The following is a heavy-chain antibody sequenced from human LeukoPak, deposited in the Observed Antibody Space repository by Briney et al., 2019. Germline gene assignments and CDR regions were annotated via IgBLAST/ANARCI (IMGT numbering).Heavy chain of an antibody. Sequence: ASVKVSCKASGYTFTSYGISWVRHAPGQGLEWMGWISASNGNTDYAQKFQGRVTTTSDTTTTTAYMELKSRGSGGTAVYYCATGTSYSWYDTFGDYWGQGTLVTVSS. V-gene: IGHV1-18*01. J-gene: IGHJ4*02. CDR1: GYTFTSYG. CDR2: ISASNGNT. D-gene: IGHD6-13*01. CDR3: ATGTSYSWYDTFGDY.